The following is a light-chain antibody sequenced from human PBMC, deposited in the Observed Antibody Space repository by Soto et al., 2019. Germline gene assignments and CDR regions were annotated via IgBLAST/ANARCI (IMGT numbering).Light chain of an antibody. J-gene: IGKJ5*01. CDR3: QQYNDWPPIT. V-gene: IGKV3-15*01. CDR1: QSVSSN. CDR2: DAS. Sequence: EIVMTQSPDTLYVSPGEGATLSCRASQSVSSNLAWYQQKPGQAPRLLIYDASTRATVIPARFSGSGSGTEFTLTISSLQSEDFAVYYCQQYNDWPPITFGQGTRLEIK.